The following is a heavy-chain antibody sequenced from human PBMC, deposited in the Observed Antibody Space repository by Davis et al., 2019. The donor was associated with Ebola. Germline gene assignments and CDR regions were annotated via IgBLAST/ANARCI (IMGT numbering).Heavy chain of an antibody. Sequence: LRLSCTVSGGSISSGGYYWSWIRQHPGKGLEWIGYIYYSGSTYYNPSLKSRLTISVDTSKNQFSLKLSSVTAADTAVYYCASAYSGSYRFIWFDPWGQGTLVTVSS. D-gene: IGHD1-26*01. CDR1: GGSISSGGYY. CDR3: ASAYSGSYRFIWFDP. CDR2: IYYSGST. J-gene: IGHJ5*02. V-gene: IGHV4-31*03.